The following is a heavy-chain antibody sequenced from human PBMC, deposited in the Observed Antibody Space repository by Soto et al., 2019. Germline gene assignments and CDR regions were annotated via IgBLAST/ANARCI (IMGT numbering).Heavy chain of an antibody. V-gene: IGHV4-61*08. Sequence: PSETLSLTCTVSDDSFRGAEYYWSWIRQPLGKGREWIGYTYYNGDTKYNPALRSRVTMSEDTSKNQFSLRLSSVTAADTAVYFCARGPAYIDGWRTFDLWGRGILVT. CDR2: TYYNGDT. D-gene: IGHD6-19*01. J-gene: IGHJ4*02. CDR1: DDSFRGAEYY. CDR3: ARGPAYIDGWRTFDL.